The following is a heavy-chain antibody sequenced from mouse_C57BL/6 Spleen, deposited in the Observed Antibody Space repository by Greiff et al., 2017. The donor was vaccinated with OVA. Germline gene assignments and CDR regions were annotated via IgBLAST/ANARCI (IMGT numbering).Heavy chain of an antibody. D-gene: IGHD1-1*01. CDR3: ARNYGSSYNY. Sequence: QVQLQQPGPELVKPGASVKISCKASGYAFSSSWMNWVKQRPGKGLEWIGRIYPGDGDTNYNGKFKGKATLTADKSSSTAYMQLSSLTSEDSAVYFCARNYGSSYNYWGQGTTLTVSS. V-gene: IGHV1-82*01. CDR1: GYAFSSSW. CDR2: IYPGDGDT. J-gene: IGHJ2*01.